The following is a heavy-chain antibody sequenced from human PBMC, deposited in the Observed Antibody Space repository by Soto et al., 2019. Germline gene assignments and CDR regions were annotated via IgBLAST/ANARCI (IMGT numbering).Heavy chain of an antibody. CDR3: ARGGSGWYPFDY. V-gene: IGHV3-23*01. D-gene: IGHD6-19*01. J-gene: IGHJ4*02. Sequence: GGSLRLSCAASGFAFSNYAMSWVRQSPGKGLEWISSLTGGGDNPHYAESVKGRFTISRDNSKSTLFLQINSLSDGDTAVYYCARGGSGWYPFDYWGQGTLVTVSS. CDR1: GFAFSNYA. CDR2: LTGGGDNP.